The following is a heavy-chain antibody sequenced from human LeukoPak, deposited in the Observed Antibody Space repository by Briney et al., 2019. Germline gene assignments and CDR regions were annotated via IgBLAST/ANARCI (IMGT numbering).Heavy chain of an antibody. CDR3: ARGRSLDY. CDR1: GFTFSGSW. CDR2: IKPDGSER. D-gene: IGHD5-24*01. Sequence: GGSLRLSCAASGFTFSGSWMSWVRQAPGKGLEWVANIKPDGSERYYVDSVKGRFTISRDNAKNSVYLQMNSLRAEDMAVYYCARGRSLDYWGQGTLVPVSS. J-gene: IGHJ4*02. V-gene: IGHV3-7*01.